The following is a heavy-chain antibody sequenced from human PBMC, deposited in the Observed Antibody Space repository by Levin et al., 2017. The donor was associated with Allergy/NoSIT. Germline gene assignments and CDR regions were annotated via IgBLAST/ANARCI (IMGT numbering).Heavy chain of an antibody. J-gene: IGHJ5*02. CDR2: MNPNSGNT. V-gene: IGHV1-8*01. CDR1: GYTFTSYD. CDR3: ARGIIAAAGTWSDP. Sequence: ASVKVSCKASGYTFTSYDINWVRQATGQGLEWMGWMNPNSGNTGYAQKFQGRVTMTRNTSISTAYMELSSLRSEDTAVYYCARGIIAAAGTWSDPWGQGTLVTVSS. D-gene: IGHD6-13*01.